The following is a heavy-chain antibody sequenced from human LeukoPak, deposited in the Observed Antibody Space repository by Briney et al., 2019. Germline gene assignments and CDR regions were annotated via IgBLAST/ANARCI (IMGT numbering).Heavy chain of an antibody. V-gene: IGHV4-59*01. CDR2: VSHRGAT. CDR1: GASINGFF. D-gene: IGHD1-26*01. CDR3: ARDRRGSFYTFDL. J-gene: IGHJ6*02. Sequence: SETLSLTCSVSGASINGFFWNWVRQTPEKGLEWIGYVSHRGATTSNPALKSRVSITIDTSKSQISLTMTSVTAADSALYYCARDRRGSFYTFDLWGPGTTVSVS.